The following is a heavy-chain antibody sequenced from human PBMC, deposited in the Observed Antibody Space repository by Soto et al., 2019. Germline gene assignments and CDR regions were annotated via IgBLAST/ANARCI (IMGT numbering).Heavy chain of an antibody. CDR1: GFAFRSYA. J-gene: IGHJ6*02. Sequence: PGGFLRLSCEASGFAFRSYAMHWVRQAPGKGLEWVGVISYDGGNIYYADSVKGRFTISRDNSKNTLYVQVKSLRPEDTAVYYCAKGILSAKIGPYAMDVWGQGTTVTVSS. D-gene: IGHD3-16*01. CDR2: ISYDGGNI. CDR3: AKGILSAKIGPYAMDV. V-gene: IGHV3-30*18.